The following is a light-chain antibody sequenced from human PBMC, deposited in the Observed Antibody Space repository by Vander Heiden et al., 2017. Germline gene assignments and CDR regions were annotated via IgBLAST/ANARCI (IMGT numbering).Light chain of an antibody. CDR1: QSVSSY. Sequence: EIVLTQSPATLSLSPGEGATLSCRASQSVSSYLAWYQQKPGQAPRLLIYDASNRATGIPARFSGSGSGTDFTLTISSLEPEDFAVYYCQQRSNWPPGAFGGGTKVEIK. J-gene: IGKJ4*01. CDR3: QQRSNWPPGA. V-gene: IGKV3-11*01. CDR2: DAS.